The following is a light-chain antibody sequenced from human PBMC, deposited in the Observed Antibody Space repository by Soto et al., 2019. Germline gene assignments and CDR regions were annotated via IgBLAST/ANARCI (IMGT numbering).Light chain of an antibody. J-gene: IGKJ1*01. CDR3: MQGTHWPRT. CDR2: RVS. CDR1: QSLVHSDGNTY. Sequence: DAVLIQSPFSLPVTLGQPASISCRSSQSLVHSDGNTYLNWFQQRPGQSPRRLLYRVSNRDSGVADKFSGSASGTNFTLKISWVEAEDVGVYYCMQGTHWPRTFGQGTKVDIK. V-gene: IGKV2-30*02.